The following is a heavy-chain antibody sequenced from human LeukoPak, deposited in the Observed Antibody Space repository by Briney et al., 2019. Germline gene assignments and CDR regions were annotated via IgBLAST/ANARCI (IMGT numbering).Heavy chain of an antibody. CDR1: GGSISSYY. V-gene: IGHV4-59*01. D-gene: IGHD5-24*01. J-gene: IGHJ4*02. CDR2: IYYSGST. Sequence: SETLSLTCTVSGGSISSYYWSWIRQPPGNELEGIGHIYYSGSTNYDPSLKSRVTISVDTSTNQFSLKLSSVTAADTAVYYCARTDPYGHIDYWGQGTLVTVSS. CDR3: ARTDPYGHIDY.